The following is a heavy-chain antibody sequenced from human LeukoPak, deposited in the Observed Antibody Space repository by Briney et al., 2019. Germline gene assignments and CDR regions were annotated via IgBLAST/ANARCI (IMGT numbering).Heavy chain of an antibody. CDR1: GYTFTSYY. CDR2: INPSGGST. V-gene: IGHV1-46*01. CDR3: ARARPYDSSGYYPYYYYYMDV. Sequence: ASVKVSCKASGYTFTSYYMHWVRQAPGQGLEWMGIINPSGGSTSYAQKFQGRVTMTRDTSTSTVYMELSSLRSEDTAVYYCARARPYDSSGYYPYYYYYMDVWGKGTTVTISS. D-gene: IGHD3-22*01. J-gene: IGHJ6*03.